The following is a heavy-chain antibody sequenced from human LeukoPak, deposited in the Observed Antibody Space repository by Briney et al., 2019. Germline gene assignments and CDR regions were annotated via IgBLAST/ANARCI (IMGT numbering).Heavy chain of an antibody. CDR2: INPNSGGT. D-gene: IGHD3-22*01. Sequence: GASVKVSCKASGYTITGYYMHWVRQAPGQGLEWMGWINPNSGGTNYAQKFQGWVTMTRDTSISTAYMELSRLRSDDTAVYYCARDRGSDYYDSSGYYAFDYWGQGTLVTVSS. CDR1: GYTITGYY. V-gene: IGHV1-2*04. J-gene: IGHJ4*02. CDR3: ARDRGSDYYDSSGYYAFDY.